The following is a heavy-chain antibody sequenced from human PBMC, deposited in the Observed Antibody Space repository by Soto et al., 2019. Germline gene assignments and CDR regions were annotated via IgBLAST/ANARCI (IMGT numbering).Heavy chain of an antibody. J-gene: IGHJ4*02. D-gene: IGHD6-13*01. CDR2: IIPIFGTA. CDR1: GGTFSSYA. V-gene: IGHV1-69*13. Sequence: VASVKVSCKASGGTFSSYAINWVRQAPGQGLEWMGGIIPIFGTANYAQRFQGRVTITADESTSTAYMELSSPRSEDTAVYYCAREIIPGITTAGPFDSWGQGTLVTVSS. CDR3: AREIIPGITTAGPFDS.